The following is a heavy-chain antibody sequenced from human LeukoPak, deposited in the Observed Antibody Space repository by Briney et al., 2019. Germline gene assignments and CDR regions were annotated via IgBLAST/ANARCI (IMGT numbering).Heavy chain of an antibody. CDR3: ARRTTYFGWRPSESPSCFDY. J-gene: IGHJ4*02. D-gene: IGHD3-9*01. V-gene: IGHV4-38-2*02. Sequence: SETLSLTCTVSGYSISSGFYWGWIRQPPGKGLEWIGSVYHSGSTYYNPSLKSRVTVSVDTSKNHFSLKLSSVTAADSAVYYCARRTTYFGWRPSESPSCFDYWGQGTLVAVSS. CDR2: VYHSGST. CDR1: GYSISSGFY.